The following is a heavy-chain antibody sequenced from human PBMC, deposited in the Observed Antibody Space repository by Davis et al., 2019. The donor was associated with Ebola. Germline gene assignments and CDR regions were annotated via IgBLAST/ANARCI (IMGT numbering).Heavy chain of an antibody. Sequence: MPSETLSLTCAVYGGSFSGYYWNWIRQPPGKGLQWIGEINHSGSTNYNPSLKSRVTTSVDTSKNQFSLKLNSVTAADTAVYYCARDRSSSPWYFDYWGQGTLVTVSS. J-gene: IGHJ4*02. V-gene: IGHV4-34*01. CDR3: ARDRSSSPWYFDY. CDR1: GGSFSGYY. CDR2: INHSGST. D-gene: IGHD6-13*01.